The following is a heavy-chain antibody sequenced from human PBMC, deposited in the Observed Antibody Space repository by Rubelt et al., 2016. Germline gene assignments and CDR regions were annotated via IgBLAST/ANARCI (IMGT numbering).Heavy chain of an antibody. D-gene: IGHD1-14*01. CDR3: ARGGVLGIF. J-gene: IGHJ4*02. CDR2: INTNTNNP. V-gene: IGHV7-4-1*02. Sequence: QVQLVQSGSELKKPGASVKVSCKASGYIFSTYGMNWVRQAPGQGLEWMGWINTNTNNPTYAPGFTGRFVFSLDTSASTAYLQISSLRPEDTAVYYCARGGVLGIFWGQGTLVTVSS. CDR1: GYIFSTYG.